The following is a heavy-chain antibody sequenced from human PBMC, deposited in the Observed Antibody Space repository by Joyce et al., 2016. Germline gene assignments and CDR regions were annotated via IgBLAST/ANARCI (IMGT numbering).Heavy chain of an antibody. J-gene: IGHJ4*02. D-gene: IGHD2-15*01. Sequence: QVQLQQWGAGLLRPSESLSLTCAVSGGSFNGHIWTWIRQPPGEGLEWIGEINHVGSTYYSPSLESRVSMSVDTSKNQFSLHLRSVTAADRAMYYCARGGSTGYCSGGKCYFDSWGQGTLVTVSS. CDR2: INHVGST. V-gene: IGHV4-34*02. CDR3: ARGGSTGYCSGGKCYFDS. CDR1: GGSFNGHI.